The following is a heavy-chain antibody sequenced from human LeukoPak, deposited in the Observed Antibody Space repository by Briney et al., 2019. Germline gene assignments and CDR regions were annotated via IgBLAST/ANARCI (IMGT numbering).Heavy chain of an antibody. Sequence: ASVKVSCKASGYTFTSYDINWVRQATGQGLEWMGWMNPNSGNTGYAQKFQGRVTMTRNTSISTAYMELSSLRSDDTAVYYCARGRPSSGWFGEPENWFDPWGQGTLVTVSS. V-gene: IGHV1-8*01. CDR1: GYTFTSYD. J-gene: IGHJ5*02. D-gene: IGHD3-10*01. CDR2: MNPNSGNT. CDR3: ARGRPSSGWFGEPENWFDP.